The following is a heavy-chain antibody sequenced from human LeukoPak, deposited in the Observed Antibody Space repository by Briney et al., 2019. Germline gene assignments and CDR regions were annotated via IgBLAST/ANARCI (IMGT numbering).Heavy chain of an antibody. CDR3: ARDRGGSGPTTTDY. CDR1: GFTFSTSW. CDR2: INTDGSST. Sequence: GGSLRLSCAASGFTFSTSWMHWVRQVPGKGLVWVSRINTDGSSTIYADPVMGRFTISRDNAKNTLYLQMNSLRAEDTAVYYCARDRGGSGPTTTDYWGQGTLVTVSS. D-gene: IGHD6-19*01. J-gene: IGHJ4*02. V-gene: IGHV3-74*01.